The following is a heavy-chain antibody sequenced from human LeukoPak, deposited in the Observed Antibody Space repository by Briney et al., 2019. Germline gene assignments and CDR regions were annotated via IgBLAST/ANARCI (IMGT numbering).Heavy chain of an antibody. V-gene: IGHV4-61*01. CDR1: GGSVSSGSYY. D-gene: IGHD6-13*01. Sequence: SETLSLTCTVSGGSVSSGSYYWSWIRQPPGKGLEWIGYIYYSGSTNYNPSLKSRVTISVDTSKNQFSLKLSSVTAADTAVYYWAPRYSRGGGGGFDPWGQGTLVTVSS. CDR3: APRYSRGGGGGFDP. J-gene: IGHJ5*02. CDR2: IYYSGST.